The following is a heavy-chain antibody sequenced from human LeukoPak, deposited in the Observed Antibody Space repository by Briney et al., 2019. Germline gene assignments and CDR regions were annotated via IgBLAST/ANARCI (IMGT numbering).Heavy chain of an antibody. J-gene: IGHJ4*02. CDR3: ARGQRSPNPGRFGC. CDR1: GGSISSYY. D-gene: IGHD1-14*01. CDR2: IYYSGST. V-gene: IGHV4-59*01. Sequence: PSETLSLTCTVSGGSISSYYWSWIRQPPGKGLEWIGYIYYSGSTNYNPSLKSRVTISVDTSKNQFSLKLSSVTAADTAVYYCARGQRSPNPGRFGCWGQGTLVTVSS.